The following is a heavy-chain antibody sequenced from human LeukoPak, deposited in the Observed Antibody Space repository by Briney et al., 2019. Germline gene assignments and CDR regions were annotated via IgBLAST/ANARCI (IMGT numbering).Heavy chain of an antibody. J-gene: IGHJ4*02. V-gene: IGHV3-9*01. CDR3: ARHDGY. Sequence: GGSLRLSCAASGFTFDDYAMHWVRQAPGKGLEWVSGISWNSGSIGYADSVKGRFTISRDNAKNSLYLQMNSLRAEDTAVYYCARHDGYWGQGTLVTVSS. CDR2: ISWNSGSI. D-gene: IGHD1-1*01. CDR1: GFTFDDYA.